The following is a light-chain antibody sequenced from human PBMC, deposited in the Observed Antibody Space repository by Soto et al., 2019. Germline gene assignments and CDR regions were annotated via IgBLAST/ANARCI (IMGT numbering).Light chain of an antibody. CDR1: SNDVGTYNL. V-gene: IGLV2-23*01. J-gene: IGLJ2*01. CDR3: CSYGRSVV. Sequence: QSALTQTASVSGSPGQSITISCTGISNDVGTYNLVSWYQHHPGKAPKIIIYEASKRPSGVPNRFSGSKSGNTASLTISGLHAEDEADYYCCSYGRSVVFGGGTQLTVL. CDR2: EAS.